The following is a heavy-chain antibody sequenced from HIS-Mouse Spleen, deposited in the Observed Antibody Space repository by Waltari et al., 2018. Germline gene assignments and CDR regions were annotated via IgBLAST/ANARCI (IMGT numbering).Heavy chain of an antibody. CDR3: AREIPYSSSWYDWYFDL. Sequence: QLQLQESGPGLVKPSETLSLTCTVSGGSIRSSSYYWRWIRQPPGKGREWIGSIYYSGSTYYNPSLKSRVTISVDTSKNQFSLKLSSVTAADTAVYYCAREIPYSSSWYDWYFDLWGRGTLVTVSS. J-gene: IGHJ2*01. CDR1: GGSIRSSSYY. D-gene: IGHD6-13*01. V-gene: IGHV4-39*07. CDR2: IYYSGST.